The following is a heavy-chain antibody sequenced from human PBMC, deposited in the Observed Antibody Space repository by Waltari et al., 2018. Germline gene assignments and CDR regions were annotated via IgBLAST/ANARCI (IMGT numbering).Heavy chain of an antibody. Sequence: QVQLVQSGAEVKKPGSSVKVSCKASGGTFSSYAISWVRQAPGQGLEWMGGIIPILDIANYAQKFQGRVTSTADKSTSTAYMELSSLRSEDTAVYYCARDFSGSYYPDAFDIWGQGTMVTVSS. CDR1: GGTFSSYA. CDR3: ARDFSGSYYPDAFDI. CDR2: IIPILDIA. J-gene: IGHJ3*02. D-gene: IGHD1-26*01. V-gene: IGHV1-69*10.